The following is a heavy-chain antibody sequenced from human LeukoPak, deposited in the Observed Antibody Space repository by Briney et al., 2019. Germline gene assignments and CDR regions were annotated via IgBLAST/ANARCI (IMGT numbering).Heavy chain of an antibody. V-gene: IGHV3-23*01. CDR3: AKRGGYETMAAFDY. J-gene: IGHJ4*02. CDR1: GFTFSSYA. D-gene: IGHD3-10*01. CDR2: ITSSGGST. Sequence: GGSLRLSCAASGFTFSSYAMSWVRQAPGKGLEWVSVITSSGGSTYYADSVRGRFTISRDNSKNTLYLQMSSLRAEDSAVYYCAKRGGYETMAAFDYWGQGTLVTVSS.